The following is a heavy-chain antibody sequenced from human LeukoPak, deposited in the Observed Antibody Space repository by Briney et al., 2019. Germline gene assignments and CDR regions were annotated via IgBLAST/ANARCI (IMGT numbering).Heavy chain of an antibody. D-gene: IGHD4-17*01. J-gene: IGHJ4*02. Sequence: SVKVSCKASGGTFSSYAISWVRQAPGQGLEWMGGIIPIFGTANYAQKFQGRVTITADKSTSTAYMELSSLRSEDTAVYYCARDENGDTGYFDYWGQGTLVTVSS. V-gene: IGHV1-69*06. CDR1: GGTFSSYA. CDR3: ARDENGDTGYFDY. CDR2: IIPIFGTA.